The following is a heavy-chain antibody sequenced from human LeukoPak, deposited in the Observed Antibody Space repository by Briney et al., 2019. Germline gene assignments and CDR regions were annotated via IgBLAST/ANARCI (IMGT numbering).Heavy chain of an antibody. J-gene: IGHJ6*03. CDR3: ARAGYKGYYYYYYMDV. CDR2: IYYSGST. V-gene: IGHV4-59*01. D-gene: IGHD5-24*01. CDR1: GGSISSYY. Sequence: NPSETLSLTCTVSGGSISSYYWSWIRQPPGKGLEWIGYIYYSGSTNYNPSLKSRVTISVDTSKNQFSLKLSSVTAADTAVYYCARAGYKGYYYYYYMDVWGKGTTVTISS.